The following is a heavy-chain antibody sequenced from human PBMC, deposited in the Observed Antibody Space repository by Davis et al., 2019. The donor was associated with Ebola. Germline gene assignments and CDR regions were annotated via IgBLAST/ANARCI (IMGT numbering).Heavy chain of an antibody. D-gene: IGHD1-26*01. J-gene: IGHJ4*02. Sequence: GSLRLSCTVSGCSISSYYWSWIRQPPGKGLEWIGYIYYSGSTNYNPPLKSRVTISVDTSKNQFSLKLSSVTAADTAVYYCARQGAVGALDYWGQGSLVTVSS. CDR2: IYYSGST. V-gene: IGHV4-59*08. CDR3: ARQGAVGALDY. CDR1: GCSISSYY.